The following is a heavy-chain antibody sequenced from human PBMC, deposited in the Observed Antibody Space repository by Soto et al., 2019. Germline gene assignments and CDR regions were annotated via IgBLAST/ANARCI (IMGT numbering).Heavy chain of an antibody. CDR2: ITHSGIT. D-gene: IGHD6-6*01. V-gene: IGHV4-34*01. Sequence: SETLSLTCAVYGGCFRGYYCSWIRQPPGKGLEWIGEITHSGITNYNPSLKSRVTISVDTSKNQSSLKLRPVTAPDTAVYYWARLWGFIAGRTFDYWGQGNLVGVSS. CDR1: GGCFRGYY. CDR3: ARLWGFIAGRTFDY. J-gene: IGHJ4*02.